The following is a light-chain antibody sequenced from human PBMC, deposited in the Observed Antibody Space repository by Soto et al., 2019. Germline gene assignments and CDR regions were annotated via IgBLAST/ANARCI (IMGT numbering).Light chain of an antibody. V-gene: IGKV3-15*01. J-gene: IGKJ1*01. Sequence: DIVMTQSPATLSVSPGERATLSCRASQSVSSNLAWYQQKPGQAPRLLMYGASTRASGIPARFSGGGSGAEFTLTIFSLRSEDFAVYYCQQYNTWPRTFGQGTKVDI. CDR2: GAS. CDR3: QQYNTWPRT. CDR1: QSVSSN.